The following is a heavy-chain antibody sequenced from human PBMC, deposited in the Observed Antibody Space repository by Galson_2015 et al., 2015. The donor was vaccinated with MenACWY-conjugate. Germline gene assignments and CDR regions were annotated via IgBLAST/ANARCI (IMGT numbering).Heavy chain of an antibody. CDR2: ITQSGRT. CDR1: GGSFTDYY. J-gene: IGHJ3*02. D-gene: IGHD3-9*01. Sequence: TLSLTCAVYGGSFTDYYWSWIRQPPGKGLEWIGEITQSGRTNYNPSLKSRVTISVDTSNNQFSLKLSSVTAADTAAYYCAILTLVSGAFDIWGQGTMVTVSS. V-gene: IGHV4-34*01. CDR3: AILTLVSGAFDI.